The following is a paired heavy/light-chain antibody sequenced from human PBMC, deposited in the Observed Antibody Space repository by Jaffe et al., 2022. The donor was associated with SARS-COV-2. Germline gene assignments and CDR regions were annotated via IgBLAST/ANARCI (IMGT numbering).Light chain of an antibody. Sequence: DIVMTQSPDSLPVSLGEWATINCKSSQSVLYSPNNKNYLAWYQQKPGQPPKLLIYWASTRESGVPDRFSGSGSGTDFTLTISSLQAEDVAVYYCQQYHSTPFTFGQGTKLEI. CDR3: QQYHSTPFT. V-gene: IGKV4-1*01. CDR2: WAS. J-gene: IGKJ2*01. CDR1: QSVLYSPNNKNY.
Heavy chain of an antibody. CDR2: TYYRSKWNN. J-gene: IGHJ5*02. V-gene: IGHV6-1*01. Sequence: QVQLQQSGPGLVKPSQTLSLTCGISGDSVSSNSAVWNWIRRSPSRGLEWLGRTYYRSKWNNDYAVSVKSRITFNADTSKNQISLQLNSVTPEDTAVYYCARVVAGAGWFDPWGQGTLVTVSS. D-gene: IGHD2-2*01. CDR3: ARVVAGAGWFDP. CDR1: GDSVSSNSAV.